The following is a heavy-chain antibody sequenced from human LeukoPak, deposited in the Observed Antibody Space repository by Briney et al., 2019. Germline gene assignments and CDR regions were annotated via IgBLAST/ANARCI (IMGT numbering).Heavy chain of an antibody. Sequence: ASVKVSCKASGYTFTSYGISWVRQAPGQGLEWMGWISAYNGNTNYAQKLQGRVTITADKSTSTAYMELSSLRSEDTAVYYCASHPHYYYDSSGYSYWGQGTLVTVSS. V-gene: IGHV1-18*01. J-gene: IGHJ4*02. CDR2: ISAYNGNT. CDR1: GYTFTSYG. CDR3: ASHPHYYYDSSGYSY. D-gene: IGHD3-22*01.